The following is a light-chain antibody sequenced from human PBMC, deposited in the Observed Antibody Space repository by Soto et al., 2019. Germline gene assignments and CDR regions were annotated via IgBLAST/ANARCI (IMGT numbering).Light chain of an antibody. CDR1: SSDVGGYNY. J-gene: IGLJ1*01. V-gene: IGLV2-11*01. Sequence: QSALTQPRSVSGSPGQSVTFSCTGASSDVGGYNYVSWYQQHPDKAPKLIIYDVTKRPSGVPDRFSGSKSGNTASLTISGLQADDEADYYCCSYAGDDTYVLGTGTKVTVL. CDR2: DVT. CDR3: CSYAGDDTYV.